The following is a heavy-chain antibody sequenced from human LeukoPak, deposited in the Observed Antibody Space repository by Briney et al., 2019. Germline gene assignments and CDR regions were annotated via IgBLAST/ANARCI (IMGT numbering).Heavy chain of an antibody. J-gene: IGHJ4*02. V-gene: IGHV3-23*01. Sequence: QPGGSLRLSCAASGFTFSSYDMSWVRQAPGKGLEWVSSINGSGGSTYYADSVKGRFTISRDPSKNTLYLHMISLRAEDTAVYYCAKDRCSGGSCYTYFDYWGQGTLVTVSS. CDR3: AKDRCSGGSCYTYFDY. CDR2: INGSGGST. CDR1: GFTFSSYD. D-gene: IGHD2-15*01.